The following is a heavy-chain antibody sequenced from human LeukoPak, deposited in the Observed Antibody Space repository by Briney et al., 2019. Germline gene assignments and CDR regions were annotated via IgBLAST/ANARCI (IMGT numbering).Heavy chain of an antibody. CDR3: ATGGAIVGATLDY. V-gene: IGHV4-59*01. J-gene: IGHJ4*02. CDR1: GGSISSYY. CDR2: IYCSGST. Sequence: SETLSLTCTFSGGSISSYYLNWIRQPPGKGLEWIGYIYCSGSTNYNPSLKSRVTISVDTSKNQFSLKLSSVAAADTAVYYCATGGAIVGATLDYWGQGTLVTVSS. D-gene: IGHD1-26*01.